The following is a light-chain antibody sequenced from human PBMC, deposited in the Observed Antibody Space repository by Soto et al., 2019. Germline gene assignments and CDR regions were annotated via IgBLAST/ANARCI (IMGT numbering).Light chain of an antibody. Sequence: DIQMTQSPSTLSASVGDRVTITCRASQSISSWLAWYQQKPGKAPKLLIYKASSLESGVPSRFSGSGSRTEFTLTISSLQPDDFATYYCQQYNSYPYTFGQGTKVEIK. V-gene: IGKV1-5*03. J-gene: IGKJ2*01. CDR3: QQYNSYPYT. CDR1: QSISSW. CDR2: KAS.